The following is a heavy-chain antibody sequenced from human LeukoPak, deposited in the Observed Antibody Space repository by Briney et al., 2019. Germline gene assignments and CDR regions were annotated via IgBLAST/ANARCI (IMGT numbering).Heavy chain of an antibody. CDR2: IHSDGILT. Sequence: GGALRLFLAGSGFTLSRDWVHLVPPAPGKGVGWVSRIHSDGILTSYADSVKGRFTISRDNSKNTLYLQMNSLRAEDTAVYYCAKENGWHYDYWGQGTLVTVSS. CDR3: AKENGWHYDY. J-gene: IGHJ4*02. CDR1: GFTLSRDW. D-gene: IGHD6-19*01. V-gene: IGHV3-74*01.